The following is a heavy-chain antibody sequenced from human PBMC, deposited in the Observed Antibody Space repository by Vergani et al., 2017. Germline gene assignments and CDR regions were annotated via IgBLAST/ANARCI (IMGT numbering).Heavy chain of an antibody. J-gene: IGHJ1*01. CDR2: IKRDGTET. V-gene: IGHV3-7*01. Sequence: EVHLEESGGGLVQPGGSLRLSCAASGFTFGDYYLAWIRLAPGKGLDWVASIKRDGTETFYVDSMKGGFTISRDNAKTTLYLQMNSLGDEDRGVYYCARISGGSAPYLHYWGQGTLVTVAS. CDR1: GFTFGDYY. D-gene: IGHD2-15*01. CDR3: ARISGGSAPYLHY.